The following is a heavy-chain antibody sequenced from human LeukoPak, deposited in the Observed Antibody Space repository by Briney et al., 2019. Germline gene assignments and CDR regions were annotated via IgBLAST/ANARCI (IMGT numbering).Heavy chain of an antibody. J-gene: IGHJ5*02. D-gene: IGHD4-23*01. CDR1: GYSISSGYY. CDR3: ARVFGGPVSRRFDP. CDR2: IYHSGST. V-gene: IGHV4-38-2*02. Sequence: SETLSLTCTVSGYSISSGYYWGWIRQPPGKGLEWIGSIYHSGSTYYNPSLKSRVTISVDTSKNHFSLKLSSVTAADTAVYYCARVFGGPVSRRFDPWGQGTLVTVSS.